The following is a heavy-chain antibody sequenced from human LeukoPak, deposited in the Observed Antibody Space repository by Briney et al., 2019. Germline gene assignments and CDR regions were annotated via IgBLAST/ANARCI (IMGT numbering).Heavy chain of an antibody. V-gene: IGHV3-30*18. CDR2: ISNDESNK. CDR3: AKVGSGSDYY. D-gene: IGHD5-12*01. J-gene: IGHJ4*02. CDR1: GFTFSSSA. Sequence: GGSLRLSCAASGFTFSSSAMHWVRQAPGKGLEWVTVISNDESNKYYADSVKGRFTISRDNSKNMLYLQMNSLITEDTAVYYYAKVGSGSDYYWGQGTLVTVSS.